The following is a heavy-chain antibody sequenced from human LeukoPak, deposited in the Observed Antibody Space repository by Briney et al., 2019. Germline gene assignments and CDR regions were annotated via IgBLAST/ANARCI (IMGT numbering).Heavy chain of an antibody. CDR2: INPNSGGT. J-gene: IGHJ4*02. Sequence: ASVKVSCKASGYTFTGYYMHWVRQAPGQGLEWMGWINPNSGGTNYAQKFQGRVTMTRDTSISTAYMELSRLRSDDTAVYYCAREGGIAVAVDYWGQETLVTVSS. V-gene: IGHV1-2*02. CDR3: AREGGIAVAVDY. CDR1: GYTFTGYY. D-gene: IGHD6-19*01.